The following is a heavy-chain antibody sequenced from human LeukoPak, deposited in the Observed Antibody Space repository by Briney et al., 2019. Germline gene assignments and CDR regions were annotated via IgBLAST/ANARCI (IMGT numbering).Heavy chain of an antibody. CDR2: IYYSGST. CDR1: GGSISSSSYY. CDR3: ARGDMTTVTTNFDY. Sequence: SETLSLTCTVSGGSISSSSYYWGWIRQPPGKGLEWIGYIYYSGSTNYNPSLKSRVTISVDTSKNQFSLKLSSVTAADTAVYYCARGDMTTVTTNFDYWGQGTLVTVSS. D-gene: IGHD4-17*01. V-gene: IGHV4-61*05. J-gene: IGHJ4*02.